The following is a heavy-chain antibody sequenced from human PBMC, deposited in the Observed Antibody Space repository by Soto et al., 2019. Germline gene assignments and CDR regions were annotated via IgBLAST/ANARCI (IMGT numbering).Heavy chain of an antibody. CDR2: IYYSGST. CDR1: GGSISSSSYY. J-gene: IGHJ6*03. CDR3: ARRTGTNIYYYYMDV. Sequence: SETLSLTCTVSGGSISSSSYYWGWIRQPPGKGLEWIGSIYYSGSTYYNPSLKSRVTISVDTSKNQFSLKLSSVTAADTAVYYCARRTGTNIYYYYMDVWGKGTTVTVSS. D-gene: IGHD1-1*01. V-gene: IGHV4-39*01.